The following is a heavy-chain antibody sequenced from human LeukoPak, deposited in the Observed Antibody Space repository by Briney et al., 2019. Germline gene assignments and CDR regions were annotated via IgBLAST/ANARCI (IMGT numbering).Heavy chain of an antibody. CDR1: GDSISSGSYY. Sequence: PSQTLSLTCTVSGDSISSGSYYWSWIRQPAGKGLEYIGRINTGGTTNYNPSLRSRVTISVDTSKNQFSLNLGSVSAADTAVYYCGRTGGYSSPLGVWGQGTLVTVSS. CDR3: GRTGGYSSPLGV. CDR2: INTGGTT. V-gene: IGHV4-61*02. J-gene: IGHJ4*02. D-gene: IGHD5-18*01.